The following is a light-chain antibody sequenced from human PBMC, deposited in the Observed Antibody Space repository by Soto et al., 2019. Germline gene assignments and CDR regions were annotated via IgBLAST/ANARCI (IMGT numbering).Light chain of an antibody. CDR1: QSVLYSSDKKNY. J-gene: IGKJ4*01. CDR2: WAS. CDR3: QQYYTTPFT. Sequence: DIVLTQSPDSLTLALGERATITCKSSQSVLYSSDKKNYLAWYQQKPGQPPKLVIYWASARQSGVPDRFSGSGSATDFTLTISSLRSEDVAVYYCQQYYTTPFTFGGGTKVEVK. V-gene: IGKV4-1*01.